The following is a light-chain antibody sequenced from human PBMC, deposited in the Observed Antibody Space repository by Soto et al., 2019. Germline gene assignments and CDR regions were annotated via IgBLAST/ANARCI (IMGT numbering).Light chain of an antibody. V-gene: IGKV1-5*03. CDR1: QSISIW. CDR2: KTS. J-gene: IGKJ1*01. Sequence: DIHMTQSPSTLSASVGDRVTITCRASQSISIWLAWYQQKPGKAPNLLIYKTSSLETGVPSRFSGSGCGTEFTLTISSLQPDDFATYYCQHWNDYSWTFGQGTKVEVK. CDR3: QHWNDYSWT.